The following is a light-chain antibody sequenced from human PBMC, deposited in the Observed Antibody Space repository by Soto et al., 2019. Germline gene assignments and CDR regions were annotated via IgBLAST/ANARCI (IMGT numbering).Light chain of an antibody. Sequence: QSALTQPASVSGSPGQSITISCTGTSSDVGGYNYVSWYQHHPGKAPKLMIYEVSNRPSGVSNRFSGSKSGNTASLTISGLQAEDEADYYCSSYTSNSNLVFGTGTKVTVL. CDR1: SSDVGGYNY. J-gene: IGLJ1*01. V-gene: IGLV2-14*01. CDR3: SSYTSNSNLV. CDR2: EVS.